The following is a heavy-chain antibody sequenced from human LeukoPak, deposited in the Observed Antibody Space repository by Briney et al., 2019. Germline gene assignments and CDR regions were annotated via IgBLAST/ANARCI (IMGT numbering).Heavy chain of an antibody. V-gene: IGHV3-30-3*01. CDR2: ISYDGSNK. J-gene: IGHJ4*02. D-gene: IGHD3-22*01. Sequence: GGSLRLSCAASGFTFSSYAMHWVRQAPGKGLEWVAVISYDGSNKYHADSVKGRFTISRDNSKNTLYLQMNSLRAEDTAVYYCAKGYYYDSSGSDYWGQGTLVTVSS. CDR3: AKGYYYDSSGSDY. CDR1: GFTFSSYA.